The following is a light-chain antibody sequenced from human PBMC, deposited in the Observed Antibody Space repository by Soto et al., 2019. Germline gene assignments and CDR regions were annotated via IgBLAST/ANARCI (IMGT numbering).Light chain of an antibody. CDR3: GSYGGGYTPLV. CDR1: RSDVGVYNY. V-gene: IGLV2-11*01. Sequence: QSALTQPRSVSASPGQSVTLSCTGSRSDVGVYNYVSWYQQHPGKAPKLMIYDVSKRPSGVPGRFSGSKSGNTASLTISGLQAEDEADYYCGSYGGGYTPLVFGGGTKVTVL. J-gene: IGLJ2*01. CDR2: DVS.